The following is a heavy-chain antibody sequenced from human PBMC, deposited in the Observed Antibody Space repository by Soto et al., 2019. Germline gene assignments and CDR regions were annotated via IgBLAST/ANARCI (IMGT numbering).Heavy chain of an antibody. J-gene: IGHJ4*02. Sequence: QVQLVESGGGVVQPGTSLRLSCAASGFTFNYFGVHWVRQAPGKGLEWVAIISRDGSSKHYADSVKGRFTISRDNSKNMLYLQMNSLRVEDTAVYYCAKEYNSASYFFDYWGQGTLVTVSS. D-gene: IGHD1-1*01. V-gene: IGHV3-30*18. CDR1: GFTFNYFG. CDR3: AKEYNSASYFFDY. CDR2: ISRDGSSK.